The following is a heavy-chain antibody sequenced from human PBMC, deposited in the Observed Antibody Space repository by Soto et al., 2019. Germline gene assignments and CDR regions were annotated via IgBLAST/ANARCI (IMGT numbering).Heavy chain of an antibody. V-gene: IGHV1-69*13. CDR2: IIPIFGTA. Sequence: SVKVSCKASGGTFSSYAISWVRQAPGQGLEWMGGIIPIFGTANYAQKFQGRVTITADESTSTAYMELSSLRSEDTAVYYCARGGPIAAAGTYWFDPWGQGTLVTVSS. D-gene: IGHD6-13*01. J-gene: IGHJ5*02. CDR1: GGTFSSYA. CDR3: ARGGPIAAAGTYWFDP.